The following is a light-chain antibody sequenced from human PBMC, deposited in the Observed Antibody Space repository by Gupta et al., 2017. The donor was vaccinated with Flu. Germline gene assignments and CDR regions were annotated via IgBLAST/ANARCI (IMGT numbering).Light chain of an antibody. V-gene: IGLV3-1*01. J-gene: IGLJ2*01. CDR1: RLGDKN. CDR2: QDS. Sequence: SYELTQPSSVSVSPGQTANITCSGERLGDKNVCWYQQRPGQSPVLVIYQDSKRPSGIPERFTGPNSGNTATLTISGTQAMDEADYYCQAWDTSSSVVIGGGTRLTVL. CDR3: QAWDTSSSVV.